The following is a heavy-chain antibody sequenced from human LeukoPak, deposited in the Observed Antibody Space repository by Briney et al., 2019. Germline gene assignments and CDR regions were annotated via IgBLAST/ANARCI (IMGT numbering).Heavy chain of an antibody. D-gene: IGHD3-10*02. J-gene: IGHJ6*04. CDR1: GFTFSSYE. CDR3: AELGITMIGGV. CDR2: VSSSGSTI. Sequence: GGSLRLACAASGFTFSSYEMNWGRHAPGKGRGWVSCVSSSGSTIYSADSVKTISTISRDNAKTSQYLQMTSLRAEDTAVYYCAELGITMIGGVWGKGTTVTISS. V-gene: IGHV3-48*03.